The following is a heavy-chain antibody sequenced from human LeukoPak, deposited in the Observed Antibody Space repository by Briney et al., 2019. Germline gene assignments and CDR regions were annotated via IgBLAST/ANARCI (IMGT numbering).Heavy chain of an antibody. CDR1: GFTFSSCG. Sequence: GGSLRLSCAASGFTFSSCGMSWVRQAPGKGLEWVSGISGSGGSTYYADSVTGRFTISRDNSKNTLYLQMNSLRAEDTAVYYCHSGNYHFDYWGQGTLVTVSS. D-gene: IGHD1-26*01. CDR3: HSGNYHFDY. J-gene: IGHJ4*02. CDR2: ISGSGGST. V-gene: IGHV3-23*01.